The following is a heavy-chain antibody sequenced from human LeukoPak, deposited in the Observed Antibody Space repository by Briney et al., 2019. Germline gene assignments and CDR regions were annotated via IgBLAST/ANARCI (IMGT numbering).Heavy chain of an antibody. D-gene: IGHD2-21*02. J-gene: IGHJ4*02. Sequence: GGSLRLSCAASGFTFSTYGMHWVRQAPGKGLEWVAFIRFDGTNKYYADSVKGRFAISRDSSKNTLYLQMNSLRAEDTAVYYCTKGYCSGGCYNGLDYWGQGTLVTVSS. CDR3: TKGYCSGGCYNGLDY. CDR1: GFTFSTYG. V-gene: IGHV3-30*02. CDR2: IRFDGTNK.